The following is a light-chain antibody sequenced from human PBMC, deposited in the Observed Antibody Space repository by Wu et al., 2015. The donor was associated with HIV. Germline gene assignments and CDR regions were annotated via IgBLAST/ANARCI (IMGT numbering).Light chain of an antibody. CDR1: ESVRSGF. J-gene: IGKJ5*01. CDR3: QLYGGSSPT. Sequence: EIVLTQSPDNVSMPLGTRVTLSCRTSESVRSGFLAWYQQKPGQSPSLVVFDAAIRATGVPDRFIGRGSGTEFTLTIAKVGPDDFAVYHCQLYGGSSPTFGQGTRLDNK. CDR2: DAA. V-gene: IGKV3-20*01.